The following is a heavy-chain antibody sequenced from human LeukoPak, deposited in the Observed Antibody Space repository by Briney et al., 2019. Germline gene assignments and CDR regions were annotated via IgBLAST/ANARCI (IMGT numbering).Heavy chain of an antibody. Sequence: ASVKVSCKASGYTFTSYDINWLRQATGHGLEWMGWMNPNSGNTGYAQKFQGRVTMTRNTSISTAYMELSSLRSEETGVYYCARVDTAIVRFDYSGQGTLVTVSS. CDR1: GYTFTSYD. CDR2: MNPNSGNT. D-gene: IGHD5-18*01. CDR3: ARVDTAIVRFDY. V-gene: IGHV1-8*01. J-gene: IGHJ4*02.